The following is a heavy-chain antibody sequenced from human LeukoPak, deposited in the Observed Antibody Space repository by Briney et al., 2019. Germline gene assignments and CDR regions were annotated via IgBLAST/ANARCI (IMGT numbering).Heavy chain of an antibody. V-gene: IGHV3-73*01. D-gene: IGHD2-2*01. Sequence: GGSLRLSRAASGFTFSGSVMHWVRQAAGKGLEWVGRIRSKRNNYATAYAASVKGRFTISRDDSKNIVYLHMDSLKTEDTALYYCSRLEDTSPIEVALDIWGQGTVVTVSS. J-gene: IGHJ3*02. CDR2: IRSKRNNYAT. CDR1: GFTFSGSV. CDR3: SRLEDTSPIEVALDI.